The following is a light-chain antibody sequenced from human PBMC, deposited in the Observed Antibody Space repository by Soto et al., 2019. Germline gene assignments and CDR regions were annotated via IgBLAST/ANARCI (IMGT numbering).Light chain of an antibody. CDR1: STDFVSYNR. Sequence: QSALTQPPSVSGSPGQSVTISCTGTSTDFVSYNRVSWYQQPPGTAPKLIIYEASNRPSGVPDRFSGSKSGNTASLTISGLQAADEADYYCTSYTVISTLVFGGGTKVTVL. CDR3: TSYTVISTLV. CDR2: EAS. J-gene: IGLJ3*02. V-gene: IGLV2-18*02.